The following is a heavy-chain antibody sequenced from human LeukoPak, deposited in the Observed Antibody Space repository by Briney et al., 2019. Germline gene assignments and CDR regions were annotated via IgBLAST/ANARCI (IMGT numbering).Heavy chain of an antibody. CDR2: ISGDDGTT. V-gene: IGHV3-43*02. J-gene: IGHJ4*02. Sequence: PGGFLRLSCVASGFNFPDEVMHWIRQVPGRGPEWLGLISGDDGTTIYADSVEGRITISRDNSKNTLYLQLTSLRAEDTAVYYCAQGFSSGWYPYWGQGSLVSVSS. CDR3: AQGFSSGWYPY. D-gene: IGHD6-19*01. CDR1: GFNFPDEV.